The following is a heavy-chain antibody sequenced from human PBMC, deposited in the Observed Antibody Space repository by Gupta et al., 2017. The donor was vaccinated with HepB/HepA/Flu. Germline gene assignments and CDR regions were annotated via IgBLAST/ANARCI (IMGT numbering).Heavy chain of an antibody. CDR1: GFTITNFG. J-gene: IGHJ4*02. CDR3: AKAEGGDSYGTRLDS. D-gene: IGHD5-12*01. Sequence: QVQLVESGGGVFQPGKSLRLSCAASGFTITNFGMHWVRQAPGKGLEWVAVMSFDGSNIYYADAVKGRFTISRDISKNTVFLQTNSLRTEDTAIYYCAKAEGGDSYGTRLDSWGQGTLVTVSS. V-gene: IGHV3-30*18. CDR2: MSFDGSNI.